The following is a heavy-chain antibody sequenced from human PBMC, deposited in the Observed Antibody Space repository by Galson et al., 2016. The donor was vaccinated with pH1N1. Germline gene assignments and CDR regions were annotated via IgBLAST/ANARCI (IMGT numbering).Heavy chain of an antibody. CDR1: GFIFTSYT. Sequence: SLRLSCAASGFIFTSYTMHWVRQAPGKGLEWVAVMSFDGNNRYYMQTVKGRFSISRDEFKNTLYLQMNSLRAEDTAVYYCAKAAEFVSTTYDFEYWGQGTLVTVTS. CDR3: AKAAEFVSTTYDFEY. CDR2: MSFDGNNR. D-gene: IGHD5/OR15-5a*01. J-gene: IGHJ4*02. V-gene: IGHV3-30*18.